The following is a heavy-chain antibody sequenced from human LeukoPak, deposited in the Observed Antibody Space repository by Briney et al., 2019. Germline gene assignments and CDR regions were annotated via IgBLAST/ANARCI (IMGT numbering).Heavy chain of an antibody. CDR3: ARCVGYCSSTSCMEDAFDI. CDR2: MNPNSGNT. Sequence: WASVKVSCKASGYTFTSYDINWVRQATGQGLEWMGWMNPNSGNTGYAQKFQGRVTMTRDMSTSTVYMELSSLRSEDTAVYYCARCVGYCSSTSCMEDAFDIWGQGTMVTVSS. D-gene: IGHD2-2*03. CDR1: GYTFTSYD. V-gene: IGHV1-8*02. J-gene: IGHJ3*02.